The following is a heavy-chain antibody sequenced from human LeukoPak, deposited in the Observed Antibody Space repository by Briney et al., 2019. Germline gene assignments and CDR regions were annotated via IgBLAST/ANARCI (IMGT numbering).Heavy chain of an antibody. D-gene: IGHD1-26*01. Sequence: ASVKVSCKASGGTFSSYAISWVRQAPGQGLEWMGWVSAYNGNTNYAQKLQGRVTMTTDTSTSTASMELRSLRSDDTAVYYCARGKVGAHLHGNWFDPWGQGTLVTVSS. CDR1: GGTFSSYA. CDR3: ARGKVGAHLHGNWFDP. CDR2: VSAYNGNT. J-gene: IGHJ5*02. V-gene: IGHV1-18*01.